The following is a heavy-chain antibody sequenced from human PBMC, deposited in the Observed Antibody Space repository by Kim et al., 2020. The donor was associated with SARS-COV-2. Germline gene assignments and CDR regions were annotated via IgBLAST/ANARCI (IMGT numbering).Heavy chain of an antibody. Sequence: GGSLRLSCAASGFTVSSNYMSWVRQAPGKGLEWVSVIYSGGSTYYADSVKGRFTISRDNSKNTLYLQMNSLRAEDTAVYYCARDAVPYCSSTSCYYYYYMDVWGKGNTVTVSS. CDR1: GFTVSSNY. J-gene: IGHJ6*03. V-gene: IGHV3-66*01. CDR2: IYSGGST. CDR3: ARDAVPYCSSTSCYYYYYMDV. D-gene: IGHD2-2*01.